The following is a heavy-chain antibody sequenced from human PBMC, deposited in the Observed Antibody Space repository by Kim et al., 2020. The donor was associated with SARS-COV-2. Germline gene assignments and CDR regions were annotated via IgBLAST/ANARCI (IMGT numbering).Heavy chain of an antibody. Sequence: YSPSFQGQVTISADKSISTAYLQWSSLKASDTAMYYCARGGGSYYHHFDYWGQGTLVTVSS. CDR3: ARGGGSYYHHFDY. V-gene: IGHV5-51*01. J-gene: IGHJ4*02. D-gene: IGHD1-26*01.